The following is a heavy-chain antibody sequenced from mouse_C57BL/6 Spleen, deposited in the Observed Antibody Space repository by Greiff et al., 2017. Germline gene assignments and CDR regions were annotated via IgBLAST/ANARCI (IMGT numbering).Heavy chain of an antibody. J-gene: IGHJ4*01. CDR1: GFTFSNYA. V-gene: IGHV5-4*01. Sequence: EVKLMESGGGLVKPGGSLKLSCAASGFTFSNYAMSWVRQTPEKRLEWVATISDGGSYTYYPDNVKGRFTISRDNAKNDLYLQMSHLKSEDTAMYYCARDPLGAMDYWGQGTSVTVSS. CDR2: ISDGGSYT. CDR3: ARDPLGAMDY.